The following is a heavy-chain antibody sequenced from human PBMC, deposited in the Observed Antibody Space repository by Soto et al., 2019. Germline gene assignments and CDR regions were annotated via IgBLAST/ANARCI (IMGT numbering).Heavy chain of an antibody. CDR2: ISAYNGNT. V-gene: IGHV1-18*01. Sequence: GASVKVSCKASGYTFTSYGIIWVRQAPGQGLEWMGWISAYNGNTNYAQKLQGRVTMTTDTSTSTAYMELRSLRSDDTAVYYCARDRVDSYGYDYYYHGMDVWGQGTTVTVSS. D-gene: IGHD5-18*01. J-gene: IGHJ6*02. CDR3: ARDRVDSYGYDYYYHGMDV. CDR1: GYTFTSYG.